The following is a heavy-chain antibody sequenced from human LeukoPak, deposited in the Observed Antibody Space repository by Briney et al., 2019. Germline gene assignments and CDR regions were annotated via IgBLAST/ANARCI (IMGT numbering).Heavy chain of an antibody. V-gene: IGHV3-21*04. Sequence: PGGSLRLSCAASGFTFSSYSMNWVRQAPGKGLEWVSSISSSSSYIYYADSVKGRFTISRDNAKNSLYLQMNSLRAEDTAVYYCARWDFLQAVTGGAYWGQGTLVTVSS. CDR1: GFTFSSYS. D-gene: IGHD2/OR15-2a*01. CDR3: ARWDFLQAVTGGAY. CDR2: ISSSSSYI. J-gene: IGHJ4*02.